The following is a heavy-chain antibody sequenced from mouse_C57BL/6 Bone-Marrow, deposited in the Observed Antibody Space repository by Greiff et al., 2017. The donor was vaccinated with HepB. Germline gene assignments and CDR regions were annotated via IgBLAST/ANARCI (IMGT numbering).Heavy chain of an antibody. V-gene: IGHV1-5*01. J-gene: IGHJ3*01. D-gene: IGHD2-4*01. CDR2: IYPGNSDT. Sequence: EVQLQESGTVLARPGASVKMSCKTSGYTFTSYWMHWVKQRPGQGLEWIGAIYPGNSDTSYNQKFKGKAKLTAVTSASTAYMELSSLTNEESAVYYCTKAIYYDYPWFAYWGQGTLVTVSA. CDR3: TKAIYYDYPWFAY. CDR1: GYTFTSYW.